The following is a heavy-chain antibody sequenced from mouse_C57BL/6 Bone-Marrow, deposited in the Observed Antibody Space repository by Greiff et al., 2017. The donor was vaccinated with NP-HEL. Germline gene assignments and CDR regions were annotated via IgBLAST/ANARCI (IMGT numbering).Heavy chain of an antibody. CDR1: GYTFTSYG. D-gene: IGHD1-1*01. CDR2: IYPRSGNT. Sequence: QVQLQQSGAELARPGASVKLSCKASGYTFTSYGISWVKQRTGQGLEWIGEIYPRSGNTYYNEKFKGKTTLTADKSSSTAYMELRSLTSEDSAVYFCARSVITRMDYWGQGTSVTVSS. V-gene: IGHV1-81*01. CDR3: ARSVITRMDY. J-gene: IGHJ4*01.